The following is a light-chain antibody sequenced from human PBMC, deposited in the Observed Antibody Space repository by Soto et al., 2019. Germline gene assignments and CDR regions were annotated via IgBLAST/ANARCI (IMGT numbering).Light chain of an antibody. CDR1: QSVRSN. CDR3: QHYNNWPLT. J-gene: IGKJ4*01. CDR2: GAS. Sequence: VMTQSTATLSVSPGERVTLSCRASQSVRSNLAWYQQKPDQAPRLLIYGASTRATDIPARFSGSGSGTEFSLTISSLQSEDFAVYYCQHYNNWPLTFGGGTKVDIK. V-gene: IGKV3-15*01.